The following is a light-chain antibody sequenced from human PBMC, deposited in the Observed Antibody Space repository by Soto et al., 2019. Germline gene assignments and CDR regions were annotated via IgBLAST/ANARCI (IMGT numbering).Light chain of an antibody. CDR3: LQGYTYPFT. CDR1: QGIGSY. Sequence: AIQVTQSPSSLSVSIGDRVTIACRASQGIGSYLGWYQQKPGKAPKLLIYAASTLQSGVPSRFSGSGSGTDFTLTITSLQPEDFATYYCLQGYTYPFTFGGGTKVEI. V-gene: IGKV1-6*01. CDR2: AAS. J-gene: IGKJ4*01.